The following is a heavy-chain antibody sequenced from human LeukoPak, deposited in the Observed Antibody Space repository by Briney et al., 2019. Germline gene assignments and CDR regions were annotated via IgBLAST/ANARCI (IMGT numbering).Heavy chain of an antibody. Sequence: SETLSLTCTVSGGSISSYYWSWIRQPPGKGLEWIGYIYYSGSTNYNPSLKSRVTISVDTSKNQFSLKVSSVTAADTAVYYCVRAVAATRIDFWGLGTLVTVSS. CDR3: VRAVAATRIDF. D-gene: IGHD6-19*01. CDR1: GGSISSYY. CDR2: IYYSGST. J-gene: IGHJ4*02. V-gene: IGHV4-59*01.